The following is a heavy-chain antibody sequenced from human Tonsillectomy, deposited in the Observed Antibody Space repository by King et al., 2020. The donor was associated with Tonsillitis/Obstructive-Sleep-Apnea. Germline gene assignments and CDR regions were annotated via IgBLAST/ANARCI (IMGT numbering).Heavy chain of an antibody. J-gene: IGHJ6*03. CDR1: TFTFSDYT. CDR2: LSTGGGTI. Sequence: QLVESGGGLVRPGGSLRLSCADSTFTFSDYTMNWVRQAPGKGLEWVSSLSTGGGTIYDADSVKCRFTISRDNAKNSLYLQMNSLRDEDTAVYYCARRQWQLLGYYYYYYMDVWGKGTTVTVSS. CDR3: ARRQWQLLGYYYYYYMDV. V-gene: IGHV3-48*02. D-gene: IGHD1-26*01.